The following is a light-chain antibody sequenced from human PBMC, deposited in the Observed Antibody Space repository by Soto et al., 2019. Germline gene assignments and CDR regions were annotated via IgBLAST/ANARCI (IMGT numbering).Light chain of an antibody. J-gene: IGLJ2*01. CDR2: NNN. Sequence: QSVLTQPPSASGTPGQRVTISCSGSSSNIRSNTVNWYQQLPGTAPRLLIYNNNQRPSGVADRFSGSKSGTSASLAISGLQSEDEADYYCAAWDDNLNVVFGGGTKLTVL. CDR3: AAWDDNLNVV. V-gene: IGLV1-44*01. CDR1: SSNIRSNT.